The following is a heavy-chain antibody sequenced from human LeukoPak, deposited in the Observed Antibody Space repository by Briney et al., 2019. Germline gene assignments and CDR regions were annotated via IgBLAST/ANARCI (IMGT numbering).Heavy chain of an antibody. CDR3: ARQTGGSYYAFDY. Sequence: PSETLSLTCTVSGGSISSSSYYWGWIRQPPGKGLEWIGSIYYSGSTYYNPSLKSRVTIPVDTSKNQFSLKLSSVTAADTAVYYCARQTGGSYYAFDYWGQGTLVTVSS. CDR1: GGSISSSSYY. D-gene: IGHD1-26*01. CDR2: IYYSGST. J-gene: IGHJ4*02. V-gene: IGHV4-39*01.